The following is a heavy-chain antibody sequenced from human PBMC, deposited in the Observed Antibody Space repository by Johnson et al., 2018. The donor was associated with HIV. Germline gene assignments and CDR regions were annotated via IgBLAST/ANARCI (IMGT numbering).Heavy chain of an antibody. CDR3: ARDGLESGSYYEMDAFDI. J-gene: IGHJ3*02. V-gene: IGHV3-9*01. CDR2: ISWNSGNI. Sequence: VQLVESGGGLVQPGRSLRLSCAASGFTFDDYAIHWVRQAPGKGLEWVSGISWNSGNIGYADSVKGRFTISRDNAKNSLYLQMNSLRAEDTAVYYCARDGLESGSYYEMDAFDIWGQGTMVTVSS. CDR1: GFTFDDYA. D-gene: IGHD1-26*01.